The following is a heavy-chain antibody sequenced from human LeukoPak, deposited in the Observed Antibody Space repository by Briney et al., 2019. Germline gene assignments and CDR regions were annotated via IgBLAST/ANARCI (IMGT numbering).Heavy chain of an antibody. J-gene: IGHJ4*02. Sequence: ASVKVSCKDSGYTFTNYGISWLRQAPGQGLEWMGWISAYNGDTKYAQKLQGRVTMTTDTSTSTAYMELRSLRSDDTAVYYCAREAVAVNFDYWGQGTLVTVSS. D-gene: IGHD6-19*01. CDR3: AREAVAVNFDY. V-gene: IGHV1-18*01. CDR2: ISAYNGDT. CDR1: GYTFTNYG.